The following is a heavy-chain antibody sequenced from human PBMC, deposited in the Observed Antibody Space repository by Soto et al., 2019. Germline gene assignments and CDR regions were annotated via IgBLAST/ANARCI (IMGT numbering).Heavy chain of an antibody. CDR1: GGTFSTYT. CDR3: TLGSWSAETFDI. J-gene: IGHJ3*02. Sequence: QVQLVQSGAEVKKPGSSVKVSCKASGGTFSTYTIIWVRQAPGQGLEWMGRILPMLDITNSAQRFQGRVTITADKSTSTAYLELRSLRSEDTAVYYCTLGSWSAETFDIWGRGTMVTLSS. V-gene: IGHV1-69*02. D-gene: IGHD6-13*01. CDR2: ILPMLDIT.